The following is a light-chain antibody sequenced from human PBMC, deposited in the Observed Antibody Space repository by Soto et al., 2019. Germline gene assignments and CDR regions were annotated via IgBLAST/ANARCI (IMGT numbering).Light chain of an antibody. J-gene: IGKJ1*01. CDR1: QSVSSIY. CDR3: QQYGTPPWT. Sequence: EIVLTQSPGTLSLSPGERATLSCRASQSVSSIYLAWYQQRPGQAPRLRIYGASDRATGIPDRFSGSGSGTDFTLTIRRLEPEDFAVYYCQQYGTPPWTFGQGTKVEI. V-gene: IGKV3-20*01. CDR2: GAS.